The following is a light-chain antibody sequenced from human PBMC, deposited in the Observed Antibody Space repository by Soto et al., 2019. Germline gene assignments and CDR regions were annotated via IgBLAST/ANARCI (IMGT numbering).Light chain of an antibody. J-gene: IGKJ2*01. V-gene: IGKV1-39*01. CDR3: QQSDSTLYT. CDR2: AAS. Sequence: DIQMTQSPSSLSASVGDSVTITCRASQSISSYLNWYQQKPGKAPKLLSYAASSLQSGVPSRFSGSGSGTDFTLAISSLQPEDCANYYCQQSDSTLYTFGQGTKLEIK. CDR1: QSISSY.